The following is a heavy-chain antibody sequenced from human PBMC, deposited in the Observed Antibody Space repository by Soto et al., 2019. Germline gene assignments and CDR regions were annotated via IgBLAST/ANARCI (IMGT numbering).Heavy chain of an antibody. CDR1: GGSISNYY. Sequence: QVQLQESGPGLVKPSETLSLTCTVSGGSISNYYWSWVRQPPGKGPEWIGYIYYSGSTNYNPSLKSRVTISLDTSKNQFSLKLSSVTAADTAVYYCARDGGAYCSGDNCWETWFDPWGQGTLVTVSP. V-gene: IGHV4-59*01. J-gene: IGHJ5*02. CDR3: ARDGGAYCSGDNCWETWFDP. CDR2: IYYSGST. D-gene: IGHD2-15*01.